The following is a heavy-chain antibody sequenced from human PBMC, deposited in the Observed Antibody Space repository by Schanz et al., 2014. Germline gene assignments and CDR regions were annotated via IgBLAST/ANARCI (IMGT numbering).Heavy chain of an antibody. CDR3: AKVQTHTLYGSNSCFDY. CDR1: GFTFDDHA. V-gene: IGHV3-9*01. Sequence: EVQLVESGGGLVQPGRSLRLSCAASGFTFDDHAMHWVRQVPGKGLEWVSGISWNSGNIAYADSVKGRFTISRDNAKNSLYLQMNSLRPEDTALYYCAKVQTHTLYGSNSCFDYWGQGTLVTVSS. D-gene: IGHD4-4*01. CDR2: ISWNSGNI. J-gene: IGHJ4*02.